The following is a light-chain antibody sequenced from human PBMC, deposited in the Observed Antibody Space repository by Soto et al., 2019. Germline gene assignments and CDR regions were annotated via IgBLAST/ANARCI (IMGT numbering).Light chain of an antibody. CDR2: AAS. CDR1: QGISTY. J-gene: IGKJ1*01. CDR3: QQSYSTTWT. Sequence: DIQMTQSPSSLSESAGDRVTITCRASQGISTYLNWYQQKPGKAPKLLIYAASSLQSGVPSRFSGGGSETDFTLTISSLQPEDFATYSCQQSYSTTWTFGQGTKV. V-gene: IGKV1-39*01.